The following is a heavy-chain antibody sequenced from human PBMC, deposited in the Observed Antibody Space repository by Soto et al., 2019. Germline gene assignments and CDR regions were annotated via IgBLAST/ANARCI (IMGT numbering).Heavy chain of an antibody. J-gene: IGHJ4*02. Sequence: PGGSLRLSCAASGFTFSSYAMHWVRQAPGKGLEWVAVISYDGSNKYYADSVKGRFTISRDNSKNTLYLQMNSLRAEDTAVYYWARDHVVVVTAPGYWGQGTLVTVSS. D-gene: IGHD2-21*02. V-gene: IGHV3-30-3*01. CDR2: ISYDGSNK. CDR1: GFTFSSYA. CDR3: ARDHVVVVTAPGY.